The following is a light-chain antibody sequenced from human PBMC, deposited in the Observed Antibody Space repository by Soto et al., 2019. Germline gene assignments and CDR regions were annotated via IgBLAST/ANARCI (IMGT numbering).Light chain of an antibody. J-gene: IGLJ1*01. CDR3: ASYRSANTLVV. CDR1: STDFVSYNR. Sequence: QSVLAQPPSVSGSPGQSVTISCTGTSTDFVSYNRVSWYQQPPGTAPKLIIYEVTSRPSGVSDRFSGSKSGMTASLTISGLQPEDEADYFCASYRSANTLVVFGTGTKVTVL. CDR2: EVT. V-gene: IGLV2-18*02.